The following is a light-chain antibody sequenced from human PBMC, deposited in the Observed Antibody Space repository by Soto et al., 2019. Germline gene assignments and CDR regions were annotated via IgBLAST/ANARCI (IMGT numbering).Light chain of an antibody. V-gene: IGKV1-39*01. Sequence: DIQVTQSPSSLSASVGDRVPITCRASQSISQYVNWYQQRPGRAPKFLIYGASSLQSGVPLRFSGSGSGTDFTLTISSLQPEDFATYYCQQTCSTPRTFGPGTKVDIK. CDR3: QQTCSTPRT. CDR1: QSISQY. CDR2: GAS. J-gene: IGKJ2*01.